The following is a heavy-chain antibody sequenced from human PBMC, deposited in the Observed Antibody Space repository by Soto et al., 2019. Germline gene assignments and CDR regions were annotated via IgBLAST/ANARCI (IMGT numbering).Heavy chain of an antibody. J-gene: IGHJ4*02. CDR1: GFTFSSYS. CDR3: ARVERGITIFGVVIPPFDY. V-gene: IGHV3-21*04. Sequence: PGGSLRLSCAASGFTFSSYSMNWVRQAPGKGLEWVSSISSGSSYIYYADSVKGRFTISRDNAKNSLYLQMNSLRAEDTAVYYCARVERGITIFGVVIPPFDYWGQGTLVTVSS. CDR2: ISSGSSYI. D-gene: IGHD3-3*01.